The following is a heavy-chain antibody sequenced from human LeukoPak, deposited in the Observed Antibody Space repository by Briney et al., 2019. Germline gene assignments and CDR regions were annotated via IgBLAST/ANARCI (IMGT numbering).Heavy chain of an antibody. CDR1: GFTFSYYT. D-gene: IGHD3-22*01. Sequence: GRSLRLSCAASGFTFSYYTMHWVRQAPGKGLEWVAVISYDGSNKYYADSVKGRFTISRYNSKNTLYLQMNSLRAEDTAVYYCARVLNYYDSSGYYFSYWGQGTLVTVSS. CDR3: ARVLNYYDSSGYYFSY. V-gene: IGHV3-30-3*01. J-gene: IGHJ4*02. CDR2: ISYDGSNK.